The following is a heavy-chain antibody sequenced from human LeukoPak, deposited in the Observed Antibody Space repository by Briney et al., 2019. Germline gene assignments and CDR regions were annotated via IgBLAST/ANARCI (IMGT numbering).Heavy chain of an antibody. D-gene: IGHD3-3*01. CDR1: GFTFSSYW. CDR3: ARAHITIFGVVTYPFDY. CDR2: IKQDGSEK. J-gene: IGHJ4*02. V-gene: IGHV3-7*04. Sequence: GGSLRLSCAASGFTFSSYWMSWVRQAPGKGLEWVANIKQDGSEKYYVDSVKGRFTISRDNAKNSLYLQMNSLRAEDTAVYYCARAHITIFGVVTYPFDYWGQGTLVTVSS.